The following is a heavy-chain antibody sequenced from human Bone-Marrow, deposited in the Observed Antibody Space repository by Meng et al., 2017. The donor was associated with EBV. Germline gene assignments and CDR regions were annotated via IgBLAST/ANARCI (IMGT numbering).Heavy chain of an antibody. CDR2: IYHRGST. CDR3: ARGDDSSGLDY. CDR1: CGSIASGGYS. D-gene: IGHD3-22*01. V-gene: IGHV4-30-2*01. J-gene: IGHJ4*02. Sequence: LLRQASGAGVVKTSQTLSLPCLVSCGSIASGGYSGSWIGQPPGKGLEWIGYIYHRGSTSYNPSLKGRVTISVDRSKNQFSLKLNSVTAADTAVYYCARGDDSSGLDYWGQGTLVTVSS.